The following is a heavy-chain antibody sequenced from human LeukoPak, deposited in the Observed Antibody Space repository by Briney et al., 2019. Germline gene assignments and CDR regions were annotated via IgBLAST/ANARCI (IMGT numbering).Heavy chain of an antibody. Sequence: GGSLRLSCAASGFTFSTYDMNWVRQAPGKGLEWVSYISFSGTTMYYADSVKGRLTIARDNAKNSVYLEMNSLRADDTAVYYCARSARLMKGVVEVTALDDWGQGTLVTVSS. V-gene: IGHV3-48*03. J-gene: IGHJ4*02. D-gene: IGHD3-3*01. CDR3: ARSARLMKGVVEVTALDD. CDR2: ISFSGTTM. CDR1: GFTFSTYD.